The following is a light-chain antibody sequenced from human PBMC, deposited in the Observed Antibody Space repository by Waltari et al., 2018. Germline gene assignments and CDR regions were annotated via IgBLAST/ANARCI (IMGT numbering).Light chain of an antibody. CDR1: PSVLYISNNNNY. CDR3: QQYYSTLT. Sequence: DIVMTQSPDSLAVSLGERATIHCKSSPSVLYISNNNNYLAWYQQKPGQPPKLLIYWASTRESGVPDRFSGSGSGTDFTLTISSLQAEDVAVYYCQQYYSTLTFGGGTKVEIK. CDR2: WAS. J-gene: IGKJ4*01. V-gene: IGKV4-1*01.